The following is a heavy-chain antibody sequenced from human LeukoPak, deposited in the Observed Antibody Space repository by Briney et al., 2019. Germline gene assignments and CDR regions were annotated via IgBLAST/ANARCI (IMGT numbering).Heavy chain of an antibody. CDR3: AKAPVTSCRGAFCYPFDS. V-gene: IGHV3-23*01. CDR1: GFTFNTYG. D-gene: IGHD2-15*01. CDR2: ISGSGGAK. Sequence: GGSLRLSCAASGFTFNTYGMSWVRQAPGKGLEWVSGISGSGGAKYYADSVRGRFTISRDNSRNTMYLQMNSLRAEDAAVYYCAKAPVTSCRGAFCYPFDSWGQGTLVTVSS. J-gene: IGHJ4*02.